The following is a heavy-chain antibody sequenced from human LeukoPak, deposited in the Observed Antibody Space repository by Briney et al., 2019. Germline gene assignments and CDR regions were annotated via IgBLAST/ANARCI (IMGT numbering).Heavy chain of an antibody. V-gene: IGHV3-48*03. J-gene: IGHJ3*02. D-gene: IGHD3-10*01. CDR1: GFTFSGCE. Sequence: GGSLRLSCAISGFTFSGCELTWVRQAPGKGLEWISYISRSGNTIYYAVSVKGRFTTSRDNAKNSLYLQMNSLRVEDTAVYYCARVATMVRVPLDALDIWGQGTMVSVSS. CDR2: ISRSGNTI. CDR3: ARVATMVRVPLDALDI.